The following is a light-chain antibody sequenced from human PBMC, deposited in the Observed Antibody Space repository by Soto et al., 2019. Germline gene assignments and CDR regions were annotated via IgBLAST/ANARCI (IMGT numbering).Light chain of an antibody. Sequence: EVVLTQSPGTLSLSPGEGATLSCRSSQDVGTNYLAWYQQKPGQAPRLLIFRASSRASGVPGRFSGSGSGTDFTLTISRLEPEDSAVYYCQQFINSPYMYIFGQGTKLEI. CDR3: QQFINSPYMYI. V-gene: IGKV3-20*01. CDR2: RAS. J-gene: IGKJ2*01. CDR1: QDVGTNY.